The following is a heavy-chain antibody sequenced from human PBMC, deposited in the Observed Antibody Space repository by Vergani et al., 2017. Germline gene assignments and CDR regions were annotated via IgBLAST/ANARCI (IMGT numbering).Heavy chain of an antibody. D-gene: IGHD6-19*01. V-gene: IGHV3-21*01. CDR1: GFTFSSYS. CDR2: ISSSSSYI. CDR3: ARDFRAEQRLVQGYYYYGMDV. Sequence: EVQLVESGGGLVKPGGSLRLSCAASGFTFSSYSMNWVRQAPGKGLEWVSSISSSSSYIYYADSVKGRFTISRDNAKNSLYLQMNSLRAEDTAVYYCARDFRAEQRLVQGYYYYGMDVWGQGTTVTVSS. J-gene: IGHJ6*02.